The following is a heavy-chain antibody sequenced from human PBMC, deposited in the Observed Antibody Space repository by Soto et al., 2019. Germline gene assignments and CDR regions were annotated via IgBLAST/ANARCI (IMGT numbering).Heavy chain of an antibody. J-gene: IGHJ4*02. CDR2: INAGNGNT. Sequence: GASVKVSCKASGYTFTSYAMHWVRQAPGQRLEWMGWINAGNGNTKYSQKFQGRVTITRDTSASTAYMELSSLRSEDTAVYYCARVALRGIAAAGALGYWGQGTLVTVSS. CDR3: ARVALRGIAAAGALGY. V-gene: IGHV1-3*01. D-gene: IGHD6-13*01. CDR1: GYTFTSYA.